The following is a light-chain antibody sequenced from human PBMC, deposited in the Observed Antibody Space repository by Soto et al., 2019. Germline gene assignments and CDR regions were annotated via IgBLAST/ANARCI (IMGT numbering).Light chain of an antibody. CDR2: GVS. Sequence: AIQMTQSPSSLSASVGDRVTITCRASQGIRNDLGWYQQKPGKAPKLLIYGVSSLQSGVPSRFSGGGSGTDFTLTISSLQPEDFAAYYCLQDDTYPLTFGGGTKVEIQ. J-gene: IGKJ4*01. V-gene: IGKV1-6*01. CDR3: LQDDTYPLT. CDR1: QGIRND.